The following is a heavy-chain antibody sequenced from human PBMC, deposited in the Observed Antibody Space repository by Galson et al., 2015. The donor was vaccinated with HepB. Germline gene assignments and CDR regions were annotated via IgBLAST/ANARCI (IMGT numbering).Heavy chain of an antibody. Sequence: SCKASGGTFSSYAISWVRQAPGQGLEWMGGIIPIFGTANYAQKFQGRVTITADESTSTAYMELSSLRSEDTAVYYCARDWMYSSGWYYFDYWGQGTLVTVSS. D-gene: IGHD6-19*01. V-gene: IGHV1-69*01. CDR1: GGTFSSYA. CDR2: IIPIFGTA. CDR3: ARDWMYSSGWYYFDY. J-gene: IGHJ4*02.